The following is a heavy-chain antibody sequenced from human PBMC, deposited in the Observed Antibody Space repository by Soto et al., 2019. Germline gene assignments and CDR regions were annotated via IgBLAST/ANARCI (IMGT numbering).Heavy chain of an antibody. CDR1: GFTFSSYG. D-gene: IGHD5-12*01. CDR2: ISYDGSNK. J-gene: IGHJ6*02. Sequence: GGSLRLSCAASGFTFSSYGMHWVRQAPGKGLEWVAVISYDGSNKYYADSVKGRFTISRDNSKNTLYLQMNSLRAEDTAVYYCAKGIRGRLSGARTVLYGMDVWGQGTTVTVSS. CDR3: AKGIRGRLSGARTVLYGMDV. V-gene: IGHV3-30*18.